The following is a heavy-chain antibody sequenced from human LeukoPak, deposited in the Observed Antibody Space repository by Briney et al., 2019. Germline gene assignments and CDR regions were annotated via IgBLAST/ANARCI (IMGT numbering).Heavy chain of an antibody. CDR2: ISVSGDDS. D-gene: IGHD2-8*01. J-gene: IGHJ5*02. Sequence: PGGSLRLSCAASGFTFSSYAMSWVRQAPGKGLEWVSAISVSGDDSYYADSVKGRFTISRDNSKNTLYLQMNSLRAEDTAVYYCTKDPTRIVLMVYASWFDPWGQGTLVTVSS. CDR1: GFTFSSYA. CDR3: TKDPTRIVLMVYASWFDP. V-gene: IGHV3-23*01.